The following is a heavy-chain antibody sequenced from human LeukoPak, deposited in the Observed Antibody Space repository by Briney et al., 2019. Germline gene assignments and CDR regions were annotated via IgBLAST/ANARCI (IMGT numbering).Heavy chain of an antibody. CDR2: MNPNSGNT. D-gene: IGHD3-10*01. Sequence: ASVKVSCKASGYTFTSYDIKWVRQATGQGLEWRGWMNPNSGNTGYAQKFQGRVTMTRNTSISTAYMELSSLRSEDTAMYYCARGKVRRVIALEWFDSWGQGTLVTVSS. CDR3: ARGKVRRVIALEWFDS. V-gene: IGHV1-8*01. J-gene: IGHJ5*01. CDR1: GYTFTSYD.